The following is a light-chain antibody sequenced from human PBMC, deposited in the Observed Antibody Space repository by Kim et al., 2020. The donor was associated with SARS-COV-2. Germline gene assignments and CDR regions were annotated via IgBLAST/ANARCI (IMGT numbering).Light chain of an antibody. Sequence: GKTVIISCTRSSGSIVSDFVQWFQQRPGSSPPTVIYEDHKRPSGVPDRFSGSVDSSSNSASLTISGLRAEDEADYYCQSYDDNIWVFGGGTKLTVL. CDR1: SGSIVSDF. CDR3: QSYDDNIWV. CDR2: EDH. V-gene: IGLV6-57*01. J-gene: IGLJ3*02.